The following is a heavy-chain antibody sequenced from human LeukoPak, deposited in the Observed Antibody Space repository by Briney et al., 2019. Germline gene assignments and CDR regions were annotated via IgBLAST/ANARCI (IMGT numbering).Heavy chain of an antibody. CDR2: ISGSGGSP. CDR1: GFTFSSYA. CDR3: ARDEGGSYYGVNFEH. Sequence: HPGGSLRLSCAASGFTFSSYAMSWVRQAPGKGLECVSGISGSGGSPYYADSVKGRFTISRDNSKNTLYLQMNSLRVEDTAVYYCARDEGGSYYGVNFEHWGQGTLVTVSS. V-gene: IGHV3-23*01. D-gene: IGHD1-26*01. J-gene: IGHJ1*01.